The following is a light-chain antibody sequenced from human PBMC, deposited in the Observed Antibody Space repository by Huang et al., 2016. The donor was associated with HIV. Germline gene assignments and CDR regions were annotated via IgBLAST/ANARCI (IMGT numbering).Light chain of an antibody. CDR2: GAA. J-gene: IGKJ1*01. CDR1: QGVSSSY. V-gene: IGKV3-20*01. Sequence: EIVLTQSPDTLSLSPGERATLSCRASQGVSSSYLAWYQQKPAQAPRLLIYGAASRATGIPDRFGGSGSGTDFTLTISRLEPEDCAVYYCQQYGSWTFGQGTKVEIK. CDR3: QQYGSWT.